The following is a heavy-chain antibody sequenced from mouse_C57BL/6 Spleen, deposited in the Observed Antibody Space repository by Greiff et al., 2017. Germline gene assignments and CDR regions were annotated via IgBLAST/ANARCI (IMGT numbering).Heavy chain of an antibody. CDR3: GRPIWGAFDY. J-gene: IGHJ4*01. V-gene: IGHV1-53*01. CDR2: INPSSGCT. Sequence: QVQLKQPGAELVKPGASVKMSCKASGYTFTSYWMHWVKQRPGQGLEWIGNINPSSGCTNYNEKFKSKATLTVDTSSSTAYMQLSSLTSEDSAVYYRGRPIWGAFDYWGQGTSLTVSS. CDR1: GYTFTSYW. D-gene: IGHD4-1*01.